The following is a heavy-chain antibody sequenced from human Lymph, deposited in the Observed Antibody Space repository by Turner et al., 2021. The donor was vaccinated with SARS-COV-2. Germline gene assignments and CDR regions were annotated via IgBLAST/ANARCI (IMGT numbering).Heavy chain of an antibody. D-gene: IGHD6-19*01. V-gene: IGHV1-24*01. CDR3: AIGSSKPQWLDLFWY. J-gene: IGHJ4*02. CDR2: FDPEDGAT. CDR1: GFTLSELS. Sequence: QVQRVPFGEPVRKPGSSVKVHCKFSGFTLSELSTHWVRQAPGKGLEWIGGFDPEDGATTYAQHFQGRDTMTDDTSTDIPYMELRGMAAEDTAVYYCAIGSSKPQWLDLFWYWGQGTLVTVSS.